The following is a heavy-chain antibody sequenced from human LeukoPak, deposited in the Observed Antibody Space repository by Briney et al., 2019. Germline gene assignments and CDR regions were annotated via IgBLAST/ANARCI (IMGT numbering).Heavy chain of an antibody. V-gene: IGHV4-30-2*01. CDR1: GGSISSGGYS. D-gene: IGHD3-22*01. CDR2: IYHSGST. Sequence: SETLFLTCAVSGGSISSGGYSWSWIRQPPGKGLEWIGYIYHSGSTYYNPSLKSRVTISVDRSKNQFSLKLSSVTAADTAVYYCARDADYYDPPIWGQGTMVTVSS. CDR3: ARDADYYDPPI. J-gene: IGHJ3*02.